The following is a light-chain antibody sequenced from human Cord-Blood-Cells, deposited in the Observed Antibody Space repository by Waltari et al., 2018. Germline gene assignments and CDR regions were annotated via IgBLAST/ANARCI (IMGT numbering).Light chain of an antibody. J-gene: IGLJ3*02. CDR2: DVS. Sequence: QSALTQPASVSGSPGQSITISCTGTSSDVGGYNYVSWYQQHPGKAPKHMIYDVSKRPSGVSNRFSGSKSGHTASLTISVLQAEDEAEYYCSSYTSSSTWVFGGGTKLTVL. CDR3: SSYTSSSTWV. V-gene: IGLV2-14*01. CDR1: SSDVGGYNY.